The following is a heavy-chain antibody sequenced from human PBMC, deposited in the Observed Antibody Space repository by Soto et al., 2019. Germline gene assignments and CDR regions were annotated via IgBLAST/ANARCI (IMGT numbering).Heavy chain of an antibody. D-gene: IGHD3-22*01. CDR2: ISAYNGNT. Sequence: SVKVSCKASGYTFTSYGISWVRQAPGQGLEWMGWISAYNGNTNYAQKLQGRVTMTTDTSTSTAYMELRSLRSDDTAVYYCAGRYDSSGYYSQGHDAFDIWGQGTMVTVSS. CDR3: AGRYDSSGYYSQGHDAFDI. V-gene: IGHV1-18*01. CDR1: GYTFTSYG. J-gene: IGHJ3*02.